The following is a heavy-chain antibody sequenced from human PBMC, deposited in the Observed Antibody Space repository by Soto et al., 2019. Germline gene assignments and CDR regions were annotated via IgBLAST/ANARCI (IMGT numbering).Heavy chain of an antibody. CDR2: IKKDGREK. CDR3: TRGPSGDKVDY. CDR1: GFTFSSFW. V-gene: IGHV3-7*03. Sequence: LRLSCAASGFTFSSFWMTWVRQAPGMGLEWVANIKKDGREKNYVESVEGRFTISRDNAKSSLYLQMNSLSAADTAVYYCTRGPSGDKVDYWGQGTLVTVSS. D-gene: IGHD7-27*01. J-gene: IGHJ4*02.